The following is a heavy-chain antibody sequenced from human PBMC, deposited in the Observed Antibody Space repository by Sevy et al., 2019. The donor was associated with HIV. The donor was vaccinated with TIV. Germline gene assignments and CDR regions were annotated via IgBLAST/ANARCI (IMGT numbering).Heavy chain of an antibody. CDR3: ALNFYDSSGYFDY. CDR1: GYTFTSYG. D-gene: IGHD3-22*01. V-gene: IGHV1-18*01. Sequence: ASVKVSCKASGYTFTSYGISWVRQAPGQGLEWMGWISAYNGNTNYAQKLQGRVTMTTDTSTSTAYTELRSLRSDDTAVYYCALNFYDSSGYFDYWGQGTLVTVSS. CDR2: ISAYNGNT. J-gene: IGHJ4*02.